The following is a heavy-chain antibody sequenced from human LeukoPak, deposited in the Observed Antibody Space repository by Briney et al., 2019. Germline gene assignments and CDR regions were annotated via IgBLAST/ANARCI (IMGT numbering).Heavy chain of an antibody. Sequence: GGSLRLSCAASGFTFSSYWMSWVRQAPGKGLEWVANIKQDGSEKYYVDSVKGRFTISRDNAKNSLYLQMNSLRAEDTAVYYCARGDSSGYYYYYYGMDVWAKGPRSPSP. CDR1: GFTFSSYW. D-gene: IGHD3-22*01. CDR3: ARGDSSGYYYYYYGMDV. J-gene: IGHJ6*02. V-gene: IGHV3-7*01. CDR2: IKQDGSEK.